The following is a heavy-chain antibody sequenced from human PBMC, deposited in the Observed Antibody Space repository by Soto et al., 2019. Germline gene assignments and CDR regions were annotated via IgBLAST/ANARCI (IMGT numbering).Heavy chain of an antibody. CDR2: IIPIFGTA. J-gene: IGHJ4*02. CDR1: GGTFSSYA. D-gene: IGHD6-13*01. V-gene: IGHV1-69*01. Sequence: QVQLVQSGAEVKKPGSSVKVSCKASGGTFSSYAISWVRQAPGQGLEWLGGIIPIFGTANYAQKFQGRVTITADETTSPAYMELSSLRSEDTAVYYCARKLWRLSGLAAEYGDWGQGTLVTVSS. CDR3: ARKLWRLSGLAAEYGD.